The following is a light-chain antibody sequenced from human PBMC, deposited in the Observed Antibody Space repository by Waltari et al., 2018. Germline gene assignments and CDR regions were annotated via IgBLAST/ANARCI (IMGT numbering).Light chain of an antibody. Sequence: QSALTQPASVSGSPGQSITISCTGTSSDVGTYNLVSWYQQHPGKAPKLMIYEGSKRPSGVSNRFSGSKSGNTASLTISGLQAEDEADYYCCSHAGSSTWAFGGGTKLTVL. CDR1: SSDVGTYNL. J-gene: IGLJ3*02. CDR3: CSHAGSSTWA. CDR2: EGS. V-gene: IGLV2-23*01.